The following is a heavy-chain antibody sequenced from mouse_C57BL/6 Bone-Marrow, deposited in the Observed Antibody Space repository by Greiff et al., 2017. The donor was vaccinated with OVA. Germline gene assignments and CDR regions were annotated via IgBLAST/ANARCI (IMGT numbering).Heavy chain of an antibody. V-gene: IGHV1-81*01. Sequence: QVQLQQSGAELARPGASVKLSCKASGYTFTSYGISWVKQRTGQGLEWIGEIYPRSGNTYYNEKFKGKATLTADKSSSTAYMELRSLTSEDCTVYFGASEYYYGSSYGYYAMDYWGQGTSVTVSS. CDR3: ASEYYYGSSYGYYAMDY. CDR2: IYPRSGNT. CDR1: GYTFTSYG. J-gene: IGHJ4*01. D-gene: IGHD1-1*01.